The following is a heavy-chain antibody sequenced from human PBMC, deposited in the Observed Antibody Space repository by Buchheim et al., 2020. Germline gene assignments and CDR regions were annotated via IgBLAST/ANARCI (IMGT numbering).Heavy chain of an antibody. CDR3: ARETLNTVVQGDHFDS. CDR1: GGAISGFY. V-gene: IGHV4-34*02. J-gene: IGHJ4*02. Sequence: QVQLQQWGAGALKPSETLSLTCAVSGGAISGFYWTWIRQSPGKGLEWSGEINHSGDTDYSPSLKSRVTMSVDTSKNQVSRKLTSVTAADTAVYYCARETLNTVVQGDHFDSWGQGTL. CDR2: INHSGDT. D-gene: IGHD3-10*01.